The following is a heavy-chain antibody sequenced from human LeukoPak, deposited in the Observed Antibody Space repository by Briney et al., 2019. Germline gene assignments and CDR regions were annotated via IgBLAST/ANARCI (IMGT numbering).Heavy chain of an antibody. J-gene: IGHJ4*02. CDR2: IRTDGNT. CDR1: GFSFSSYY. CDR3: VAYNWNYPDY. D-gene: IGHD1-20*01. Sequence: GGSLRLSCAASGFSFSSYYMYWVRQAPEKGLVWVSRIRTDGNTAYADSVKGRFTISRDNAKNTLYLQMNSLRAEDTAVYYCVAYNWNYPDYWGQGTLVAVSS. V-gene: IGHV3-74*01.